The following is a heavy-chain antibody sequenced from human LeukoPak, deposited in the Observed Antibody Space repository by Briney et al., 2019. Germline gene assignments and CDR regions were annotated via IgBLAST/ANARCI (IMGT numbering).Heavy chain of an antibody. Sequence: SQTLSLTCTVSGGSISSVFWSWIRQPPGKGLGWIGYIHYTGSTNSNPSLTSRDTISLETSKNQFSLRLCAVSAPDTALYYSARVTGYMIEDYFDYWGQGTLVTASS. V-gene: IGHV4-59*01. CDR1: GGSISSVF. CDR2: IHYTGST. D-gene: IGHD3-22*01. J-gene: IGHJ4*02. CDR3: ARVTGYMIEDYFDY.